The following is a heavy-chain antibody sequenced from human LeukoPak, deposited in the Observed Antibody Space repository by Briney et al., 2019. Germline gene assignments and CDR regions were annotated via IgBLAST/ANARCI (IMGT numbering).Heavy chain of an antibody. CDR3: ARAVGYSSSWYTPGNYDAFDI. Sequence: ASVKVSCKASGYTFTSYGISWVRQAPGQGLEWMGWISAYNGNTNYAQKLQGRVTMTTDTSTSTAYMELRSLRSDDTAVYYCARAVGYSSSWYTPGNYDAFDIWGQGTMVTVSS. CDR2: ISAYNGNT. J-gene: IGHJ3*02. V-gene: IGHV1-18*01. CDR1: GYTFTSYG. D-gene: IGHD6-13*01.